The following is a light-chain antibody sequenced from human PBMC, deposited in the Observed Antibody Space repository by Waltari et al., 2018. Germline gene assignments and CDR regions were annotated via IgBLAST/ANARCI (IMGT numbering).Light chain of an antibody. CDR2: DAS. J-gene: IGKJ1*01. Sequence: DIQMTQSPSSLSASVGDRVTITCQASQDISNYLNWYQQKPGKAPKLLIYDASNLETGVPSRFSGSGSGTDFTFTISSLQSEDLALYHCLQYHYWPPWTFGQGTKVEVK. CDR3: LQYHYWPPWT. CDR1: QDISNY. V-gene: IGKV1-33*01.